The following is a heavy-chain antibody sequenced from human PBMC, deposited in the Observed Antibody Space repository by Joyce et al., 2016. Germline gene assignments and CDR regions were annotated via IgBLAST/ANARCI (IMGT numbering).Heavy chain of an antibody. J-gene: IGHJ1*01. CDR3: TTLAQSLPWAA. CDR1: TVTDAW. Sequence: TVTDAWVNWVRQAPGKGLEWVASIESKGDGGTKTYAAPVKDRFSISRDGSTNTGSLQMRRLKIEDTGVYYCTTLAQSLPWAAWGQGTLVTVSS. V-gene: IGHV3-15*04. D-gene: IGHD3-16*01. CDR2: IESKGDGGTK.